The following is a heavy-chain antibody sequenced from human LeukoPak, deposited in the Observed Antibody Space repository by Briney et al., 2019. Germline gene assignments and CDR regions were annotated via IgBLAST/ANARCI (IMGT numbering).Heavy chain of an antibody. V-gene: IGHV1-46*01. CDR1: GYTFTSYY. J-gene: IGHJ6*03. CDR2: INPSGGST. D-gene: IGHD1-14*01. Sequence: ASVKVSCKASGYTFTSYYMHWVRQAPGQGLEWMGIINPSGGSTRYAQKFQGRATMTRDMSTSTVYMELSSLRSEDTAVYYCARGVTITPGYYYYYMDVWGKGTTVTVSS. CDR3: ARGVTITPGYYYYYMDV.